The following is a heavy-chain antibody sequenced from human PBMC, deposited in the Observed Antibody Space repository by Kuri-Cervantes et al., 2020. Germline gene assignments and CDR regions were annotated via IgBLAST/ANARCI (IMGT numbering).Heavy chain of an antibody. CDR3: ARAGKYYDFWSGYYFDY. CDR1: GGSFSGYY. D-gene: IGHD3-3*01. J-gene: IGHJ4*02. V-gene: IGHV4-59*01. Sequence: GSLRLSCAVYGGSFSGYYWSWIRQPPGKGLEWIGYIYYSGSTNYNPSLKSRVTISVDTSKNQFSLKLSSVTAADTAVYYCARAGKYYDFWSGYYFDYWGQGTLVTVSS. CDR2: IYYSGST.